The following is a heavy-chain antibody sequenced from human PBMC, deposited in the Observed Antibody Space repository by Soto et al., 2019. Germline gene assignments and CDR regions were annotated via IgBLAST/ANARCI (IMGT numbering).Heavy chain of an antibody. V-gene: IGHV4-34*01. CDR2: MSHSGGT. D-gene: IGHD3-9*01. Sequence: SETLSPTLAGFGGVGSRWNYYLSLIPQPPGKGLEWIGEMSHSGGTHFNPSLKSRVTISVDTSKNQFSLKLSSVTAADTAVYYCARGHITIFTRYYGMDVWGQGTTVTVSS. CDR3: ARGHITIFTRYYGMDV. J-gene: IGHJ6*02. CDR1: GGVGSRWNYY.